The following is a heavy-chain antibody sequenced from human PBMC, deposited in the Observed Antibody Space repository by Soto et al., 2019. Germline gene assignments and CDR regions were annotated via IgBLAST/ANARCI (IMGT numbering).Heavy chain of an antibody. V-gene: IGHV3-30*03. Sequence: LRLSCAASGFTFSTYAMHWVRQAPGKGLEWVAVLSYDGSNKYYADSVKGRFTISRDNSKNTLYLQMNSLRAEDTAVYYCARVVPAAMYYYGMDVWGQGTTVTVSS. CDR1: GFTFSTYA. J-gene: IGHJ6*02. D-gene: IGHD2-2*01. CDR2: LSYDGSNK. CDR3: ARVVPAAMYYYGMDV.